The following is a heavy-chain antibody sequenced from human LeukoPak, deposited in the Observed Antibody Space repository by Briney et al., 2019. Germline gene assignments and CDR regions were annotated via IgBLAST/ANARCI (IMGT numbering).Heavy chain of an antibody. Sequence: PGGSLRLSCAASGFTFSSYEMNWVRQAPGKGLEWVSYISSSGSTIYYADSVKGRFTISRDNAKNSLYLQMNSLRAEDTAVYYCARGHDYGGHFDYWGPGTLVTVSS. D-gene: IGHD4/OR15-4a*01. CDR3: ARGHDYGGHFDY. CDR1: GFTFSSYE. J-gene: IGHJ4*02. V-gene: IGHV3-48*03. CDR2: ISSSGSTI.